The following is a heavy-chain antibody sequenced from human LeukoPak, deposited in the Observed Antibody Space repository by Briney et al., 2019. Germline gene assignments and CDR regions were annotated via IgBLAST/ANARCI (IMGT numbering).Heavy chain of an antibody. CDR2: ICWNSGNM. Sequence: GGSLRLSCVVSGFTFDDYAMHWVRQAPGKGLEWVSGICWNSGNMGYADSVKGRFTISRDNAKNSLFLQMNSLRAEDTALYYCAKDIAAAGTPTGYYYYGMDVWGQGTTVTVSS. J-gene: IGHJ6*02. D-gene: IGHD6-13*01. V-gene: IGHV3-9*01. CDR3: AKDIAAAGTPTGYYYYGMDV. CDR1: GFTFDDYA.